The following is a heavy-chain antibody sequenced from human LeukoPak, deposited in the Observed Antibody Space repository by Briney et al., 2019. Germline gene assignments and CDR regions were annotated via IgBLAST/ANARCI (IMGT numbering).Heavy chain of an antibody. CDR2: IKSKTDGGTT. V-gene: IGHV3-15*01. CDR3: TRAVAGTGWFDP. D-gene: IGHD6-19*01. J-gene: IGHJ5*02. CDR1: GFTFSNAW. Sequence: GGSLRLSCAASGFTFSNAWMSWVRQAPGKGLEWVGRIKSKTDGGTTDYAAPVKGRFTISRDDSKNTLYLQTNSLKTEDTAVYYCTRAVAGTGWFDPWGQGTLVTVSS.